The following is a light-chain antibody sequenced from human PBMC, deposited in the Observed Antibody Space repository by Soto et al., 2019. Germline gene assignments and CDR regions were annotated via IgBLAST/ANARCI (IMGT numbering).Light chain of an antibody. CDR3: QQYDNPPLT. CDR1: QDISNY. CDR2: DAS. V-gene: IGKV1-33*01. Sequence: DIQMTQSPSSLSASVGDRVAIICQASQDISNYLNWYQQKPGKAPKLLIYDASNLETGVPSRFSGSGSGTDFTFTISSLQPEDIATYYCQQYDNPPLTFGGGTKVEIK. J-gene: IGKJ4*01.